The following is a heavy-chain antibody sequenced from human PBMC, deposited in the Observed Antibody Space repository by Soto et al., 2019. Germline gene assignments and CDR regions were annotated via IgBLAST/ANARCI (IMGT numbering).Heavy chain of an antibody. D-gene: IGHD3-16*01. Sequence: EVQLVESGGGLVQPGGSLRLSCAASGFTFSSYWMSWVRQAPGKALECVANIKQDDRETYYVDSVKGRFTISRDNANSALYLQMDSLGAEDTAVYYCARGTSHYNYVHVWYWGQGTHVIVSS. CDR2: IKQDDRET. CDR1: GFTFSSYW. CDR3: ARGTSHYNYVHVWY. V-gene: IGHV3-7*03. J-gene: IGHJ4*02.